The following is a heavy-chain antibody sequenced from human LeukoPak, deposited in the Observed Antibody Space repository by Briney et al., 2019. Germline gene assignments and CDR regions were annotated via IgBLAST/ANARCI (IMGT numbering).Heavy chain of an antibody. J-gene: IGHJ6*02. CDR1: GFTVSSNY. CDR3: ARENYDILTGLGLTYGMDV. CDR2: IYSGGST. V-gene: IGHV3-53*01. Sequence: PGRSLRLSCAASGFTVSSNYMSWVRQAPGKGLEWVAVIYSGGSTYYADSVKGRFTISRDNFKNTLYLQMNSLRAEDTAVYYCARENYDILTGLGLTYGMDVWGQGTTVTVSS. D-gene: IGHD3-9*01.